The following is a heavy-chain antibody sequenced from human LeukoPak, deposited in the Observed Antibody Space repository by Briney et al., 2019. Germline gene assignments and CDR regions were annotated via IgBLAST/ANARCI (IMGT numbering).Heavy chain of an antibody. D-gene: IGHD2-15*01. J-gene: IGHJ6*03. CDR2: INHSGST. Sequence: PSETLSLTCAVYGGSFSGYYWSWIRQPPGKGLEWIGEINHSGSTNYNPSLKSRVTISVDTSKNQFSLKLSSVTAADTAVYYCARGRGSSNRGSYYYMDVWGKGTTVTVSS. CDR1: GGSFSGYY. V-gene: IGHV4-34*01. CDR3: ARGRGSSNRGSYYYMDV.